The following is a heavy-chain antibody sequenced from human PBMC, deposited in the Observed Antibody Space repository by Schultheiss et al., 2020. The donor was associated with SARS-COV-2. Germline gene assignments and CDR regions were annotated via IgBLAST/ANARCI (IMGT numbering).Heavy chain of an antibody. V-gene: IGHV3-30*19. Sequence: GGSLRLSCAASGFSFSSYPMTWVRQAPGKGLEWVAVISYDGSNKYYADSVKGRFTISRDNSKNTLYLQMNSLRAEDTAVYYCARGGGYCSSTSCLSDDAFDIWGQGTMVTVSS. D-gene: IGHD2-2*01. CDR2: ISYDGSNK. CDR3: ARGGGYCSSTSCLSDDAFDI. CDR1: GFSFSSYP. J-gene: IGHJ3*02.